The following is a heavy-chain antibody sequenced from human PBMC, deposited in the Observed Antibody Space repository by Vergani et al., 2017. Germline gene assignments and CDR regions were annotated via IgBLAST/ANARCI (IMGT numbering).Heavy chain of an antibody. D-gene: IGHD1-1*01. V-gene: IGHV4-38-2*01. Sequence: QVQLQESGPGLVKPSETLSLTCAVSGYSLSNGYYWGWIRQPPGRGLEWIGSIYHSGSTYYNPSLKSRVTISVDTSKNQFSLKLSSVTAEDTAVYYCARHKINWNAFGYWGQGTLVTVSS. CDR3: ARHKINWNAFGY. CDR2: IYHSGST. CDR1: GYSLSNGYY. J-gene: IGHJ4*02.